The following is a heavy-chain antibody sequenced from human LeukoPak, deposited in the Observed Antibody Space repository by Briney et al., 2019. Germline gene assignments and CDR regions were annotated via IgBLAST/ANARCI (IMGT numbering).Heavy chain of an antibody. CDR3: ARSAKTYYYDSSGYPPPFFDY. Sequence: SETLSLTCAVYGGSFSGYYWSWIRQPPGKGLEWIGYIYHSGSTYYNPSLKSRVTISVDRSKNQFSLKLSSVTAADTAVYYCARSAKTYYYDSSGYPPPFFDYWGQGTLVTVSS. D-gene: IGHD3-22*01. J-gene: IGHJ4*02. V-gene: IGHV4-34*01. CDR2: IYHSGST. CDR1: GGSFSGYY.